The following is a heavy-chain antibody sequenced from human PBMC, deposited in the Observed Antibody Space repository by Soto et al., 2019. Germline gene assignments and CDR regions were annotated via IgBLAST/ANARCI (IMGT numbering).Heavy chain of an antibody. J-gene: IGHJ5*02. CDR3: TRAPTYYYDRGGFDP. D-gene: IGHD3-22*01. V-gene: IGHV4-39*07. CDR2: IYYSGST. Sequence: NPSETLSLTCTVFGGSIASSSWYWDWIRQPPGRGLEWIGTIYYSGSTYYNPSLKSRVTISVETSENQFSLKLSSVTAADTAVYYCTRAPTYYYDRGGFDPWGQGTRVTAPQ. CDR1: GGSIASSSWY.